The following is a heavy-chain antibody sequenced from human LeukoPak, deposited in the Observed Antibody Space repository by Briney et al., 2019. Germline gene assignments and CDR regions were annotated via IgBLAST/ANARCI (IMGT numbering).Heavy chain of an antibody. CDR2: LYHGDSDT. CDR3: ARPPTSSGPPYYFDY. V-gene: IGHV5-51*01. J-gene: IGHJ4*02. Sequence: GESLKISCNCSGYSFTSYWIGWVRQMPGKGLEWMGILYHGDSDTRYSPSFQGQVTISADKSISTAYLQWSSLKASDTAMHYCARPPTSSGPPYYFDYWGQGTLVTVSS. D-gene: IGHD6-19*01. CDR1: GYSFTSYW.